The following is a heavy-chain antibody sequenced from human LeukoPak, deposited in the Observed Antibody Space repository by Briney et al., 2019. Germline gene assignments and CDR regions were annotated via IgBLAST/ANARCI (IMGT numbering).Heavy chain of an antibody. D-gene: IGHD6-19*01. V-gene: IGHV3-23*01. CDR1: GFIFTNYG. Sequence: GGSLRLSCAASGFIFTNYGMSWVRQAPGKGLEWVSVISDSGGTTYYADSVKGRFTISRDNSRNTLYLQMNSLRVEDTAVYYCAKDARRSSGWYFFDHWGQGTLVTVSS. CDR2: ISDSGGTT. J-gene: IGHJ4*02. CDR3: AKDARRSSGWYFFDH.